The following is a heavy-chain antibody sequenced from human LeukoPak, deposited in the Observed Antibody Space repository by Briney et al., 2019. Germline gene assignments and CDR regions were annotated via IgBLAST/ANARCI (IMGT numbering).Heavy chain of an antibody. V-gene: IGHV4-34*01. D-gene: IGHD5-18*01. Sequence: PSETLSLTCAVYGGSFSGYYWSWIRQPPGKGLEWIGEINHSGSTNYNPSLKSRVTISVDTSKNQFSLKLSSVTAADTAVYYCARGRIHLWTNWGQGTLVTVSS. CDR3: ARGRIHLWTN. J-gene: IGHJ4*02. CDR1: GGSFSGYY. CDR2: INHSGST.